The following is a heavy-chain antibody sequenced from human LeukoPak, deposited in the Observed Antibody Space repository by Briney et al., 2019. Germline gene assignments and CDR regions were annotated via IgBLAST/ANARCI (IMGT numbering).Heavy chain of an antibody. CDR2: IYYSGST. CDR3: ARDAHSSSWYPKGYFDY. J-gene: IGHJ4*02. Sequence: SETLSLTCTVSGGSISSSSYYWGWMRQPPGKVLEWIGSIYYSGSTYYNPSLKSRVTISVDTSKNQFSLKLSSVTAADTAVYYCARDAHSSSWYPKGYFDYWGQGTLVTVSS. V-gene: IGHV4-39*07. CDR1: GGSISSSSYY. D-gene: IGHD6-13*01.